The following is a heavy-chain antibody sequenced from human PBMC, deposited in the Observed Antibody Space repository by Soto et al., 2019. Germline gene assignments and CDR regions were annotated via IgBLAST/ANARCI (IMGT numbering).Heavy chain of an antibody. V-gene: IGHV3-33*01. J-gene: IGHJ3*02. CDR1: GFTFSSYG. Sequence: QVQLVESGGGVVQPGRSLRLSCAASGFTFSSYGMHWVRQAPGKGLEWVAVIWYDGSNKYYADSVKGRFTISRDNSKNTLYLQMNSLRAEDTAVYYCAREAYLTEGAFDIWGQGTMVTVSS. CDR3: AREAYLTEGAFDI. CDR2: IWYDGSNK.